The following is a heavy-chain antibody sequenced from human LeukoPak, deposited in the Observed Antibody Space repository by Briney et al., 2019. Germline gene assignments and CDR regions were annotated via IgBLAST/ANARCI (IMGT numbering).Heavy chain of an antibody. J-gene: IGHJ4*02. Sequence: GGSLRLSCAVSGFDFSSYGMNWVRQAPGKGLEWVSHIGGSGGITHYADSVKGRFTISRDNFKNTLYLQMNSLRAEDTAIYYCAKTQRGYSGYDAVDYWGQGTLVTVSS. CDR1: GFDFSSYG. CDR2: IGGSGGIT. V-gene: IGHV3-23*01. D-gene: IGHD5-12*01. CDR3: AKTQRGYSGYDAVDY.